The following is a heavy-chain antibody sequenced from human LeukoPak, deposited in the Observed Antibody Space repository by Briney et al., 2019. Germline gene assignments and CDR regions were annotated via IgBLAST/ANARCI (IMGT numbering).Heavy chain of an antibody. D-gene: IGHD1-1*01. Sequence: PSETLSLTCTVSGGSISSRNYYWGWIRQPPGKGLEWIGNIYYSGSAYYNPSLKSRVTISIDTSNNHFSLKLSSVTAADTAVYYCARHGHTNSVSEAFDIWGQGTMVTVSS. CDR1: GGSISSRNYY. V-gene: IGHV4-39*01. CDR3: ARHGHTNSVSEAFDI. CDR2: IYYSGSA. J-gene: IGHJ3*02.